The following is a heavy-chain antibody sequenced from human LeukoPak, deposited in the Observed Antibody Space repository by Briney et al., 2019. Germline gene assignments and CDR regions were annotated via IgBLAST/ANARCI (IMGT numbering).Heavy chain of an antibody. J-gene: IGHJ4*02. CDR3: ARGPIVLMVYAD. D-gene: IGHD2-8*01. Sequence: PSETLSLTCAVYGGSFSGYYWSWIRQPPGKGLEWIGEINHSGSTNYNPSLKRRVTISVDTSKNQFSLKLSSVTAADTAVYYCARGPIVLMVYADWGQGTLVTVSS. CDR2: INHSGST. CDR1: GGSFSGYY. V-gene: IGHV4-34*01.